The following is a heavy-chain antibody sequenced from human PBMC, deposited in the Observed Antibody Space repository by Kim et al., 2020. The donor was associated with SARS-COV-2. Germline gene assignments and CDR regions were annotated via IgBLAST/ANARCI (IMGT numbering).Heavy chain of an antibody. Sequence: IYYADSVKGRFTISRDNAKNSLYLQMNSLRAKDTAVYYCARGTTVTTYDYWGQGTLVTVSS. J-gene: IGHJ4*02. V-gene: IGHV3-48*03. CDR2: I. D-gene: IGHD4-17*01. CDR3: ARGTTVTTYDY.